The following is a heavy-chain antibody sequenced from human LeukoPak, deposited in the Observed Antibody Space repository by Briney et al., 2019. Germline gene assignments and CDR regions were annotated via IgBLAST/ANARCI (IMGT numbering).Heavy chain of an antibody. V-gene: IGHV4-4*07. CDR3: ARGYQAARSFDY. Sequence: SETLSLTCTVSGGSISSYYWSWIRQPAGKGLEWIGRIYTSGSTNYNPSLKSRVTISVDKSKNQFSLKLSSVTAADTAVYYCARGYQAARSFDYWGQGTLVTVSS. D-gene: IGHD6-6*01. CDR2: IYTSGST. CDR1: GGSISSYY. J-gene: IGHJ4*02.